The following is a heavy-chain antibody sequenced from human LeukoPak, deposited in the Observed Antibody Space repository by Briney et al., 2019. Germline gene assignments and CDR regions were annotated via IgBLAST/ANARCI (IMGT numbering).Heavy chain of an antibody. CDR1: GYSISSGYY. D-gene: IGHD2-15*01. J-gene: IGHJ4*01. CDR2: IYHSGST. Sequence: SETLSLTCAVSGYSISSGYYWGWIRQPPGKGLEWIGSIYHSGSTYYNPSLKSRVTISVDMSKNQFSLKLSSVTAADTAVYYCARYCSGGSCYRSFSTFDYWGQGTLVTVSS. CDR3: ARYCSGGSCYRSFSTFDY. V-gene: IGHV4-38-2*01.